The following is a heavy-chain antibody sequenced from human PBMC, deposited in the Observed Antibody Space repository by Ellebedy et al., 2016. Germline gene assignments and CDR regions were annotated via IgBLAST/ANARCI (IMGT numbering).Heavy chain of an antibody. CDR2: MNPNSGNT. V-gene: IGHV1-8*01. CDR1: GYTFTSYD. J-gene: IGHJ4*02. CDR3: ARVGRIAARSREAFFVY. Sequence: ASVTVSCXASGYTFTSYDINWVRQATGQGLEWMGWMNPNSGNTGYAQQFQGRVTMTRNTSISTAYMELSSLRSEDTAVYYCARVGRIAARSREAFFVYWGQGTLVTVSS. D-gene: IGHD6-6*01.